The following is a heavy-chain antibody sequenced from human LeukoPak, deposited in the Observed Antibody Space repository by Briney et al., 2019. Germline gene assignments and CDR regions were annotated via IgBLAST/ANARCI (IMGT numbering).Heavy chain of an antibody. D-gene: IGHD4-17*01. Sequence: GGSLRLSCAASGFXFSSYGIHWVRQAPGKGLEWVGVISYDGSKKYYADTVKGRLTISRDNSKNTLYLQINSLGAEDTAVYYCARDSSTVTTWFDYWGQGSLVTVSS. V-gene: IGHV3-30*03. J-gene: IGHJ4*02. CDR1: GFXFSSYG. CDR3: ARDSSTVTTWFDY. CDR2: ISYDGSKK.